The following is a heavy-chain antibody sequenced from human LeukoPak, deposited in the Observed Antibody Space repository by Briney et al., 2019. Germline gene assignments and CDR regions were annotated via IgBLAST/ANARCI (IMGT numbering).Heavy chain of an antibody. J-gene: IGHJ4*02. CDR1: GFTFSSYE. CDR3: ARDLVGDGSGSSGGSH. CDR2: ISSSGSTI. V-gene: IGHV3-48*03. Sequence: TGGSLRLSCAASGFTFSSYEMNWVRQAPGKGLEWASYISSSGSTIYYADSVKGRFTISRDNAKNSLYLQMNSLRAEDTAVYYCARDLVGDGSGSSGGSHWGQGTLVTVSS. D-gene: IGHD3-10*01.